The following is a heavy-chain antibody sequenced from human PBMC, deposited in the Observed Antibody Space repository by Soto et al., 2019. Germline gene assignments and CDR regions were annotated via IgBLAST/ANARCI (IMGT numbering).Heavy chain of an antibody. V-gene: IGHV4-59*01. J-gene: IGHJ4*02. CDR2: IYYSGST. CDR3: ARPSDYYDSSAIDY. Sequence: KTSETLSLTCTVSGGSISSYYWSWIRQPPGKGLEWIGYIYYSGSTNYNPSLKSRVTISVDTSKNQFSLKLSSVTAADTAMYYCARPSDYYDSSAIDYWGQGTLVTVSS. CDR1: GGSISSYY. D-gene: IGHD3-22*01.